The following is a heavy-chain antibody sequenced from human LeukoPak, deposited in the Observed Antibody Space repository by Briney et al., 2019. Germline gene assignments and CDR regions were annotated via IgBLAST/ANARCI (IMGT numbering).Heavy chain of an antibody. J-gene: IGHJ4*02. CDR1: GFTFSSYA. Sequence: GGSLRLSCAASGFTFSSYAMHWVRQAPGKGLEYVSAISSNGGSTYYANSVKGRFTISRDNSKNTLYLQMGSLRAEDMAVYYCARDQDGDYTFDYWGQGTLVTVSS. D-gene: IGHD4-17*01. V-gene: IGHV3-64*01. CDR3: ARDQDGDYTFDY. CDR2: ISSNGGST.